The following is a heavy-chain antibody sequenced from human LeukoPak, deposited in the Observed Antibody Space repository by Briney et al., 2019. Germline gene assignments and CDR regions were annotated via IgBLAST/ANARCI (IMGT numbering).Heavy chain of an antibody. CDR2: INHSGST. CDR3: ARESITMVRGVIISVAFDI. Sequence: SETLSLTCAVYGGSFSGSYWSWIRQPPGMGLEWIGEINHSGSTNYNPSLKSRVTISVDTSKNQFSLKLSSVTAADTAVYYCARESITMVRGVIISVAFDIWGQGTMVTVSS. J-gene: IGHJ3*02. V-gene: IGHV4-34*01. CDR1: GGSFSGSY. D-gene: IGHD3-10*01.